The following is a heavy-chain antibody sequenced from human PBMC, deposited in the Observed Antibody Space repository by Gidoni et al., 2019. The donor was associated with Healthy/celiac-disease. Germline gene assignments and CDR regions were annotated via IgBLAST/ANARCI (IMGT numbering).Heavy chain of an antibody. V-gene: IGHV4-59*01. CDR3: ARQGSDYDFWSGSARGAYFDY. CDR1: GGSISSYY. J-gene: IGHJ4*02. CDR2: IYYSGST. Sequence: QVQLQESGPGLVKPSETLSLTCTVSGGSISSYYWSWIRQPPGKGLEWIGYIYYSGSTNYNPSLKSRVTISVDTSKNQFSLKLSSVTAADTAVYYCARQGSDYDFWSGSARGAYFDYWGQGTLVTVSS. D-gene: IGHD3-3*01.